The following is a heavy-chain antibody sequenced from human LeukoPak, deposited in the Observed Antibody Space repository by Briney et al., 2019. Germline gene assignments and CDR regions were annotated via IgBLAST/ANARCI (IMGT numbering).Heavy chain of an antibody. D-gene: IGHD3-10*01. CDR2: ISWNSGSI. CDR1: GFTFDDYA. Sequence: GGSLRLSYAASGFTFDDYAMHWVRQAPGKGLEWVSGISWNSGSIGYADSVKGRFTISRDNAKNSLYLQMNSLRAEDTAVYYCARGYGSGRAAFDIWGQGTMVTVSS. V-gene: IGHV3-9*01. J-gene: IGHJ3*02. CDR3: ARGYGSGRAAFDI.